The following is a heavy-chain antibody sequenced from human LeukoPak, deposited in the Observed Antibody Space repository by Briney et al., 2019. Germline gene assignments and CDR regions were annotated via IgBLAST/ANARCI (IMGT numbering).Heavy chain of an antibody. D-gene: IGHD4-17*01. J-gene: IGHJ4*02. V-gene: IGHV3-73*01. CDR2: IRSKANSYAT. CDR1: VFTFSGSA. Sequence: QPGGSLKLSCAASVFTFSGSAMHWVRQASGKGLEGVGRIRSKANSYATAYAGSVKGRFTISRDDSKNTAYLQMNSLKTEDTAVYYCTRPDPHYGFDYWGQGTLVTVSS. CDR3: TRPDPHYGFDY.